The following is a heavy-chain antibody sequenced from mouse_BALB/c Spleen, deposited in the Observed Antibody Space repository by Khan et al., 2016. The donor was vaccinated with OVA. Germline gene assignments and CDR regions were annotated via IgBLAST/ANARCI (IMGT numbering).Heavy chain of an antibody. D-gene: IGHD1-1*01. CDR2: ITYSGST. CDR1: GFSITSNYA. V-gene: IGHV3-2*02. J-gene: IGHJ4*01. CDR3: ARKYYYGNAVEY. Sequence: EVKLLESGPGLVKPSQSLSLTCTVTGFSITSNYARNWIRQSPGNKLEWMGYITYSGSTSYNPSLKSRISITRDTSKNQFFLQLNSVTTEDTATYYCARKYYYGNAVEYWGQGTSVTVSS.